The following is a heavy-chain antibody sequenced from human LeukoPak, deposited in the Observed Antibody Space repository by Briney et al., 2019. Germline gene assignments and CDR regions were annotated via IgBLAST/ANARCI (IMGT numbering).Heavy chain of an antibody. CDR1: GGSISSYY. V-gene: IGHV4-59*01. J-gene: IGHJ4*02. CDR2: IYYSGST. D-gene: IGHD3-3*01. CDR3: ASANYDFWSGYYTGPFDY. Sequence: KPSETLSLTCTVSGGSISSYYWSWIRQPPGEGLEWVGYIYYSGSTNYNPSLKSRVTISVDTSKNQFSLKLSSVTAADTAVYYCASANYDFWSGYYTGPFDYWGQGTLVTVSS.